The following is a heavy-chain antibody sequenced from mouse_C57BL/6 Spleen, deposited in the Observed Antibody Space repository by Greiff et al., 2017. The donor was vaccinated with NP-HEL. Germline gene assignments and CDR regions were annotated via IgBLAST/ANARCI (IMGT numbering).Heavy chain of an antibody. V-gene: IGHV2-5*01. CDR1: GFSLTSYG. CDR2: IWRGGST. Sequence: VQLVESGPGLVQPSQSLSITCTVSGFSLTSYGVHWVRQSPGKGLEWLGVIWRGGSTDYNAAFMSRLSITKDNSKSQVFFKMNSLQADDTAIYYCAKNYYGSSPDYYAMDYWGQGTSVTVSS. J-gene: IGHJ4*01. CDR3: AKNYYGSSPDYYAMDY. D-gene: IGHD1-1*01.